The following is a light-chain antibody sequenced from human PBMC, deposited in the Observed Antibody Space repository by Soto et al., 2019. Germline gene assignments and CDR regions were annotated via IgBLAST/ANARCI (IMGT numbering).Light chain of an antibody. J-gene: IGKJ1*01. V-gene: IGKV1-5*01. Sequence: DIQMTQSPSTLSASVGDRVTITCRASESISTWLAWYQQKPGRAPKLLIYDASNLESGLPSRFSGSSSGTEFILTIDSVQPDEFANYYCQQYTGTFGQGTRVDIE. CDR3: QQYTGT. CDR1: ESISTW. CDR2: DAS.